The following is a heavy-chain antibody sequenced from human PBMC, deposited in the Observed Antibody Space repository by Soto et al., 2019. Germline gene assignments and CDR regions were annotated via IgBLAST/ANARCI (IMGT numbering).Heavy chain of an antibody. V-gene: IGHV3-30*18. CDR1: GLTFSSYG. CDR2: ISYDGSNK. CDR3: AKDLNSELYYYDSSGYNDAFDI. Sequence: PGGSLKLSCAASGLTFSSYGIHWDRQAPGKGLEWVAVISYDGSNKYYADSVKGRFTISRDNSKNTLYLQMNSLRAEDTAVYYCAKDLNSELYYYDSSGYNDAFDIWGQGTMVTV. J-gene: IGHJ3*02. D-gene: IGHD3-22*01.